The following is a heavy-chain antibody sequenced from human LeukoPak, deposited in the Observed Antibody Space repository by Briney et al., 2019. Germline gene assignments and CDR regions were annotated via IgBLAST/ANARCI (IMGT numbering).Heavy chain of an antibody. CDR2: INHSGST. J-gene: IGHJ6*02. D-gene: IGHD3-10*01. Sequence: SETLSLTCAVYGGSFSGYYWSWIRQPPGKGLEWIGEINHSGSTNYNPSLKSRVTISVDTSKNQFSLKLSSVTAADTAVYYCARVISSGWFGIYYYGMDVWGQGTTVTVSS. V-gene: IGHV4-34*01. CDR1: GGSFSGYY. CDR3: ARVISSGWFGIYYYGMDV.